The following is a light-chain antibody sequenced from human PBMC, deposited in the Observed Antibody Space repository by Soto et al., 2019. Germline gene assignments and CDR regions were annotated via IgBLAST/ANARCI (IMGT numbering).Light chain of an antibody. V-gene: IGLV1-47*01. CDR1: SSNIGSNY. CDR3: AAWDDSLSGYV. Sequence: QSVLTQPPSASGTPGQRVTISCSGSSSNIGSNYVYWYQQLPGTAPKPLIYKNNQRPSGVPDRFSGSKSGTSASLAISGFRSEDEADYYCAAWDDSLSGYVFVTGTKVTVL. J-gene: IGLJ1*01. CDR2: KNN.